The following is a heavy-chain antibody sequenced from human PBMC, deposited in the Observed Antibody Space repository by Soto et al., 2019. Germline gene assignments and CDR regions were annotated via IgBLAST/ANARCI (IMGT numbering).Heavy chain of an antibody. V-gene: IGHV3-23*01. J-gene: IGHJ4*02. Sequence: EVQLLESGGGLVQPGGSLRLSCAASGFTFSSYAMSWVRQAPGKGLEGVSAISGSGGSTYYADSAKGRFTISRDYSKNTQYLQMNSLRAEDTAVYYCAKVSGWEPAIGLCFYYWGQGTLVTVSS. D-gene: IGHD1-26*01. CDR2: ISGSGGST. CDR3: AKVSGWEPAIGLCFYY. CDR1: GFTFSSYA.